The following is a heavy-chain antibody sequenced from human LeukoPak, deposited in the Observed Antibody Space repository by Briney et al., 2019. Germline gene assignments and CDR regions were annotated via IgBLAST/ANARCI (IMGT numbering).Heavy chain of an antibody. CDR3: AREDYDYVWGSYRGGAFDI. CDR2: ISSSSSYI. Sequence: GGSLRLSCAASGFTFSSYSMNWVRQAPGKGLEWVSSISSSSSYIYYADSVKGRFTISRDNAKNSLYLQMNSLRAEDTDVYYCAREDYDYVWGSYRGGAFDIWGQGTMVTVSS. J-gene: IGHJ3*02. D-gene: IGHD3-16*02. V-gene: IGHV3-21*01. CDR1: GFTFSSYS.